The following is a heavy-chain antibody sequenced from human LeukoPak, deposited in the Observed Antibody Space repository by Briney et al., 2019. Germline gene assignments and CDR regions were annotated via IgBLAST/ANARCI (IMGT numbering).Heavy chain of an antibody. CDR2: IYYSGST. V-gene: IGHV4-39*01. Sequence: PSETLSLTCTVSGGSISSSSYYWGWIRQPPGKGLEWIGSIYYSGSTYYNPSLKSRVTISVDTSKNQFSLKLSSVTAADTAVYYCATPGIAAADDFDYWGQGTLVTVSS. CDR3: ATPGIAAADDFDY. CDR1: GGSISSSSYY. J-gene: IGHJ4*02. D-gene: IGHD6-13*01.